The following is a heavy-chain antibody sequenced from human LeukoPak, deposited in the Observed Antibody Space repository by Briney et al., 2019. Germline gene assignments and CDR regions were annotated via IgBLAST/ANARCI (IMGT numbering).Heavy chain of an antibody. D-gene: IGHD6-13*01. CDR1: GFTFSSYA. V-gene: IGHV3-30*04. J-gene: IGHJ4*02. CDR3: AGALTSAAAGTFYFDY. CDR2: ISYDGSNK. Sequence: PGRSLRLSCAASGFTFSSYAMHWVRQAPGKGLEWVAVISYDGSNKYYADSVKGRFTISSDNSKNTLYLQMNSLRAEDTAVYYCAGALTSAAAGTFYFDYWGQGTLVTVSS.